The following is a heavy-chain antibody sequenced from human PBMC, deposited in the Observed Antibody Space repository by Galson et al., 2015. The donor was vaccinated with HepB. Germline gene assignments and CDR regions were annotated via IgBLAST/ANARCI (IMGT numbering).Heavy chain of an antibody. J-gene: IGHJ4*02. V-gene: IGHV3-48*03. CDR3: ARDVGSGWYPPYYFDY. Sequence: SLRLSCAASGFTFSSYEMNWVRQAPGKGLEWVSYISSSGSTIYYADSVKGRFTISRDNAKNSLYLQMNSLRAEDTAVYYCARDVGSGWYPPYYFDYWGQGTLVTVSS. CDR2: ISSSGSTI. CDR1: GFTFSSYE. D-gene: IGHD6-19*01.